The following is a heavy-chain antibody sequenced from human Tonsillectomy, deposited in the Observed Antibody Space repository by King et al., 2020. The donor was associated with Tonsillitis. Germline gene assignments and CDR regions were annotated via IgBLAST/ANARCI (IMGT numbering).Heavy chain of an antibody. D-gene: IGHD5-18*01. CDR1: GFSLSTNRMS. V-gene: IGHV2-70*11. CDR3: ARTRGYTYVNDY. CDR2: IDWDDAK. J-gene: IGHJ4*02. Sequence: TLKESGPALVKPPQTLTLTCTVSGFSLSTNRMSVSWIRQPPGKALEWLARIDWDDAKYYNTSLKTRLSISKDTSENLVVLTMTSVDPVDTGTYYCARTRGYTYVNDYWGQGTLVTVSS.